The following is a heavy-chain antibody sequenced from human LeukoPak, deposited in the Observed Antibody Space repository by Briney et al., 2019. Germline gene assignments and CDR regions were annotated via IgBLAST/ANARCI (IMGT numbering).Heavy chain of an antibody. CDR2: IWFDGSET. Sequence: GGSLRLSCAASGFTFSDYAMHWVRQAPGKGLEWVAVIWFDGSETYYADSVMGRLTNSRDKSKNTLFLQMNSLRADDTAVYYCAKDNMDTSSCLDYWGQGTLVTVSS. J-gene: IGHJ4*02. CDR1: GFTFSDYA. CDR3: AKDNMDTSSCLDY. D-gene: IGHD5-18*01. V-gene: IGHV3-33*03.